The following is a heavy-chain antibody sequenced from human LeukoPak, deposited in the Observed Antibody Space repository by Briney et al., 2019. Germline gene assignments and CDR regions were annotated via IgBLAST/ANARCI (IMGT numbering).Heavy chain of an antibody. D-gene: IGHD2-2*01. CDR1: GFTFSSYA. Sequence: GGSLRLSCAASGFTFSSYAMHWVRQAPGKGLEWVAVISYGGSNKYYADSVKGRFTISRDNSKNTLYLQMNSLRAEDTAVYYCARDGDCSSTSCYLDYWGQGTLVTVSS. V-gene: IGHV3-30-3*01. CDR2: ISYGGSNK. J-gene: IGHJ4*02. CDR3: ARDGDCSSTSCYLDY.